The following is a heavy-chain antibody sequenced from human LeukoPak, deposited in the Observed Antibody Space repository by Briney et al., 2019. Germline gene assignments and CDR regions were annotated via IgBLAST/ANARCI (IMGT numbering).Heavy chain of an antibody. V-gene: IGHV5-51*01. CDR3: AGGDGITGIKGAFDI. D-gene: IGHD1-20*01. Sequence: GRSLTSSCKGSGYSFTSYWIGWVRQMPGKGLEWMGIIYPADSDTGYSPSFQGQVTISADKSISTAYLQWSSLKASDTAMYYCAGGDGITGIKGAFDIWGQGTILAVSS. CDR2: IYPADSDT. J-gene: IGHJ3*02. CDR1: GYSFTSYW.